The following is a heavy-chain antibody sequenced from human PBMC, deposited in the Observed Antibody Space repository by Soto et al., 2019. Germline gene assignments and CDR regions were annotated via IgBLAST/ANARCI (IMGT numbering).Heavy chain of an antibody. CDR2: FDPEDGET. CDR3: ATGLPVTIGRFDY. CDR1: GYTLTELS. D-gene: IGHD4-17*01. J-gene: IGHJ4*02. Sequence: GASVKISCTVSGYTLTELSMPWVRQAPGKGLEWMGGFDPEDGETIYAQKFQGRVTMTEDTSTDTAYMELSSLRSEDTAVYYCATGLPVTIGRFDYWGQGTLVTVS. V-gene: IGHV1-24*01.